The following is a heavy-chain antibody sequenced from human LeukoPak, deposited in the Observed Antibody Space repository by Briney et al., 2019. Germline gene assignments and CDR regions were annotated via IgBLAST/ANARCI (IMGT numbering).Heavy chain of an antibody. Sequence: SQTLSLTCTVSGGSISSGDYYWSWIRQPPGKGLEWIGYIYYSGSTYYNPSLKSRVTISVDTSKNQFSLKLSSVTAADTAAYYCAREPSTVTTHYFDYWGQGTLVTVSS. CDR3: AREPSTVTTHYFDY. V-gene: IGHV4-30-4*01. D-gene: IGHD4-17*01. CDR1: GGSISSGDYY. CDR2: IYYSGST. J-gene: IGHJ4*02.